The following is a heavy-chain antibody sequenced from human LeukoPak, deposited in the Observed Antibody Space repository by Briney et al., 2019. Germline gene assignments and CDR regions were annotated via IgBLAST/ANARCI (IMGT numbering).Heavy chain of an antibody. CDR1: GGSISSDY. V-gene: IGHV4-59*01. J-gene: IGHJ4*02. Sequence: SVTLSLTWTVAGGSISSDYWSWIRQPPGKGREWLGYIYDSGSTTYNPYLKSRVTISVDTTKNQFSLKLSSVTAADTAVYYCARDTGNSSGWRAYFDYWGQGTLVTVSS. CDR3: ARDTGNSSGWRAYFDY. CDR2: IYDSGST. D-gene: IGHD6-19*01.